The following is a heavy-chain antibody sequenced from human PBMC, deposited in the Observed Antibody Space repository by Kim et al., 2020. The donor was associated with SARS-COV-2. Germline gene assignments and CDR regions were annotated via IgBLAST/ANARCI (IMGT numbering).Heavy chain of an antibody. CDR2: ISSTGSFV. V-gene: IGHV3-21*01. J-gene: IGHJ6*02. D-gene: IGHD3-22*01. CDR3: ARDRFDSTGYYASYFLYYGMDV. Sequence: GGSLRLSCAAAGFNFTSYSMNWVRQAPGKGLEWVSSISSTGSFVNYADSVKGRFTISRDNAKKSLFLQMNSLTVEDTALYYCARDRFDSTGYYASYFLYYGMDVWGLGTTVTVSS. CDR1: GFNFTSYS.